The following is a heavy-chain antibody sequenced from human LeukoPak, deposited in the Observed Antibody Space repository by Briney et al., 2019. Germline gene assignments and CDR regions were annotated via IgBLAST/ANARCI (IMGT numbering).Heavy chain of an antibody. V-gene: IGHV4-38-2*02. CDR2: IYHSGST. J-gene: IGHJ2*01. CDR3: ARVRYSSGWYFSWYFDL. D-gene: IGHD6-19*01. Sequence: PSDTLSLTCTVSGYSISSGFYWGWIRQPPGKGLECIGSIYHSGSTYYNPYLKSRVTISVDTSKNQFSLNLSSVTAADTAVYYCARVRYSSGWYFSWYFDLWGRGTLVTVSS. CDR1: GYSISSGFY.